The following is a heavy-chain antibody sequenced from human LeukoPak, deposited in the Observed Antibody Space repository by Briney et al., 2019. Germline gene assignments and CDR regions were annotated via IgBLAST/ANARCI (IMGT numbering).Heavy chain of an antibody. V-gene: IGHV1-3*01. J-gene: IGHJ4*02. D-gene: IGHD5-18*01. Sequence: GASVKVSCKASGYIFTDYAIHWVRQAPGQRLEWMGWINADNDNTRYSQKFQGRVTITRDTSANTAYMELSSLRSEDTAVYYCARGPDTAMLNFWGQGTLVTVSS. CDR2: INADNDNT. CDR1: GYIFTDYA. CDR3: ARGPDTAMLNF.